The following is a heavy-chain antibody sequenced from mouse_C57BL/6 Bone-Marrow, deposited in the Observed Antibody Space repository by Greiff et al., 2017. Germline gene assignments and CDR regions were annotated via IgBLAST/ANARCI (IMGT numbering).Heavy chain of an antibody. CDR2: IYPGDGDT. CDR3: AREDWEGYYYAMDY. D-gene: IGHD4-1*01. V-gene: IGHV1-80*01. CDR1: GYAFSSYW. Sequence: VKLMESGAELVKPGASVKISCKASGYAFSSYWMNWVKQRPGKGLEWIGQIYPGDGDTNYNGKFKGKATLTADKSSSTAYMQLSSLTSEDSAVYFCAREDWEGYYYAMDYWGQGTSVTVSS. J-gene: IGHJ4*01.